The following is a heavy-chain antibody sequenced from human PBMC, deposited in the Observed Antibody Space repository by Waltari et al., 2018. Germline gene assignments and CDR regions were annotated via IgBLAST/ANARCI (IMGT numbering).Heavy chain of an antibody. D-gene: IGHD6-13*01. J-gene: IGHJ4*02. V-gene: IGHV3-7*01. CDR2: IQEDGSEK. CDR1: GFTFGSYW. Sequence: EAQLVESGGGLVQPGGSLRLSCAASGFTFGSYWMSWVRQAPGKGLEWVANIQEDGSEKNYVDSVKGRFTISRDNAKNSLYLQMNSLRAEDTAVYFCARDNSSSWYFFDYWGQGTVVTVSS. CDR3: ARDNSSSWYFFDY.